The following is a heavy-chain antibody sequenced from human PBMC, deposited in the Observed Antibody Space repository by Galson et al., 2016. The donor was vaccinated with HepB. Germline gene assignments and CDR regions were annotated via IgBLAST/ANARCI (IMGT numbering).Heavy chain of an antibody. J-gene: IGHJ3*01. D-gene: IGHD3-16*01. CDR2: IYYGEST. CDR1: GDSMTGFY. Sequence: ETLSLTCPVSGDSMTGFYWSWIRQPPGKGLEWIAYIYYGESTNYNPSLKSRVTISIDTSKNQFSLKLSSVTAADTAIYYCARDSWGSYAFDVWGQGTMVIVSS. V-gene: IGHV4-59*01. CDR3: ARDSWGSYAFDV.